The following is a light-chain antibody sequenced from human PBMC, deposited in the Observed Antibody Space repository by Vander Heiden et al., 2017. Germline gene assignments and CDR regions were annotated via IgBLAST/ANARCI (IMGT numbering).Light chain of an antibody. CDR2: GIL. Sequence: QSVLTQPPSVSGAPGQRVTISCTGTRSNIAAGFDIHWYQQLPGTAPKLLIYGILNRPSGVPDRFSGSKSGTSASLAITGLQAEDEADYYCQSYDSSLSAWVFGGGTKLTVL. CDR3: QSYDSSLSAWV. V-gene: IGLV1-40*01. CDR1: RSNIAAGFD. J-gene: IGLJ3*02.